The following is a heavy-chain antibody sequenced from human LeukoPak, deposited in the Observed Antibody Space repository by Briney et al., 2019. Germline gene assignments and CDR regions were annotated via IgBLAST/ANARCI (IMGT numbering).Heavy chain of an antibody. CDR2: INGDGSHS. Sequence: GGSLRLSCAASGFSFSNYWMTWVRQAPGKGLERVADINGDGSHSYCVDSVKGRFTLSRDNAKNSLFLQMYSLRAEDTAVYYCVKNSGWYCLDYWGQGTLVTVSS. D-gene: IGHD6-13*01. CDR3: VKNSGWYCLDY. J-gene: IGHJ4*02. CDR1: GFSFSNYW. V-gene: IGHV3-7*03.